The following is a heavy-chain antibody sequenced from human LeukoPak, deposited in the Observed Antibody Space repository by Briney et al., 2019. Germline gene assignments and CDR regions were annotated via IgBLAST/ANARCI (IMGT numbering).Heavy chain of an antibody. CDR1: GFTFYDYA. D-gene: IGHD6-19*01. Sequence: GGSLRLSCAASGFTFYDYAMHWVRHAPGKGLEWVSGISWNSGSIGYADSVKGRFTISRDNAKNSLYLQMNSLRAEDMALYYCAKDIAVAGTAPDAFDIWGQGTMVTVSS. CDR2: ISWNSGSI. V-gene: IGHV3-9*03. J-gene: IGHJ3*02. CDR3: AKDIAVAGTAPDAFDI.